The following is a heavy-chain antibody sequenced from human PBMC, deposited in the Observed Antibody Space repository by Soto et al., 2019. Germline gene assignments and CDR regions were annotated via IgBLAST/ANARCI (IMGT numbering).Heavy chain of an antibody. CDR1: GFTFGTYG. CDR2: IWYDGSVK. D-gene: IGHD2-21*01. J-gene: IGHJ4*02. CDR3: ARADCGGQCPCDY. Sequence: GGSLRLSCAASGFTFGTYGMHWIRQAPGKGLEWVAGIWYDGSVKTYADSVKGRFSISRDNSQNTVYLQMNTLRAEDTAVYYCARADCGGQCPCDYWGQGXLVTVYS. V-gene: IGHV3-33*01.